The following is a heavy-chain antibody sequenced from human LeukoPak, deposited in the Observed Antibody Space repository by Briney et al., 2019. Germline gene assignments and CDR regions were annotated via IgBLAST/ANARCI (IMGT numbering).Heavy chain of an antibody. D-gene: IGHD3-22*01. V-gene: IGHV4-30-4*01. CDR3: ARGYYYDSSGPTPDDAFDI. J-gene: IGHJ3*02. CDR1: GGSISSGDYY. CDR2: IYYSGST. Sequence: SQTLSLTCTVSGGSISSGDYYWSWIRQPPGTGLEWIGYIYYSGSTYYNPSLKSRVTISVDTSKNQFSLKLSSVTAADTAVYYCARGYYYDSSGPTPDDAFDIWGQGTMVTVSS.